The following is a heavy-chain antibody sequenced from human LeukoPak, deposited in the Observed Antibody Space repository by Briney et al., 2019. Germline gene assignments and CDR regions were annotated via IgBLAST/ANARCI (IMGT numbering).Heavy chain of an antibody. Sequence: GGSLRLSCAASGFTVDSNYLSWVRQALGKGLEWVSTIYTGGNTYYAASVKGRFTISRDFSKNTVFLHMNSLRAEDTAMYYCARGDDSGYYDYFDYWGQGALVTVSS. D-gene: IGHD3-22*01. CDR1: GFTVDSNY. CDR3: ARGDDSGYYDYFDY. J-gene: IGHJ4*02. V-gene: IGHV3-53*01. CDR2: IYTGGNT.